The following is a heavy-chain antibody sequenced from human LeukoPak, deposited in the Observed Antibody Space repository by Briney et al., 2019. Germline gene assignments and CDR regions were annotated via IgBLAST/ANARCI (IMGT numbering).Heavy chain of an antibody. Sequence: GGSLRLSCAASGFPFSNYVMPWVRQPPEKGLEWISAIHSGGAYTYYADSVKGRFTISRDNSRNTLSLQMDNLRPEDTALYYCARNLNSGNYYYFDYWGQGTLVTVSA. D-gene: IGHD1-26*01. V-gene: IGHV3-23*01. J-gene: IGHJ4*02. CDR3: ARNLNSGNYYYFDY. CDR2: IHSGGAYT. CDR1: GFPFSNYV.